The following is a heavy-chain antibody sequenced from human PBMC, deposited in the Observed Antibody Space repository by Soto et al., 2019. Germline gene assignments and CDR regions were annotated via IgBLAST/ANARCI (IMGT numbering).Heavy chain of an antibody. D-gene: IGHD3-22*01. CDR2: ISGSGGST. J-gene: IGHJ4*02. CDR3: AKDISGYSPAYFDY. CDR1: GFTFSSYA. Sequence: GGSLRLSCAASGFTFSSYAMSWVRQAPGKGLEWVSTISGSGGSTYYADSVKGRFTISRDNSKNTLYLQMNGLRAEDTAVYYCAKDISGYSPAYFDYWGQGTLVTVSS. V-gene: IGHV3-23*01.